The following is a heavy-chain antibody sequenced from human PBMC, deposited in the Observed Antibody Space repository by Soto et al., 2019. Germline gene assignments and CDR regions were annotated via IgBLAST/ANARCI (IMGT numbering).Heavy chain of an antibody. CDR2: ISYDGKNI. V-gene: IGHV3-30*18. D-gene: IGHD2-8*01. CDR1: GFSLDSYA. Sequence: SGGSLRLSCAASGFSLDSYAMHWVRQAPGKGHEWVAVISYDGKNIYYADSVKGRFTISKDEAKNTLYLHMNSLRAEDTGRYFCAKEIFAAAYAATSAFDLWGQGTLVTVSS. CDR3: AKEIFAAAYAATSAFDL. J-gene: IGHJ4*02.